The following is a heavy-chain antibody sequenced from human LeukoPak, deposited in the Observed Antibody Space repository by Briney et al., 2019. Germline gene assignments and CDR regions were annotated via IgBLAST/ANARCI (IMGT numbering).Heavy chain of an antibody. D-gene: IGHD1-26*01. CDR3: AREKSREGFDY. V-gene: IGHV1-69*13. J-gene: IGHJ4*02. CDR1: GGTFSSYA. CDR2: IIPIFGTA. Sequence: ASVKVSCKASGGTFSSYAISWVRQAPGQGLEWMGGIIPIFGTANYAQKFQGRVTITADESTSTAYMELSSLRSEDTAVHYCAREKSREGFDYWGQGTLVTVSS.